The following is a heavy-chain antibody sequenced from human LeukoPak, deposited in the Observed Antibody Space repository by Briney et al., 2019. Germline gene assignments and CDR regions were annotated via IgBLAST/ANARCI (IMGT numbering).Heavy chain of an antibody. V-gene: IGHV1-2*02. CDR3: ARGYCGGDCYYYYYGMDV. Sequence: ASVKVSCKASGYTFTSYDINWVRQATGQGLEWMGWINPNSGGTNYAQKFQGRVTMTRDTSISTAYMELSRLKSDDTAVYYCARGYCGGDCYYYYYGMDVWGQGATVTVSS. D-gene: IGHD2-21*02. CDR1: GYTFTSYD. CDR2: INPNSGGT. J-gene: IGHJ6*02.